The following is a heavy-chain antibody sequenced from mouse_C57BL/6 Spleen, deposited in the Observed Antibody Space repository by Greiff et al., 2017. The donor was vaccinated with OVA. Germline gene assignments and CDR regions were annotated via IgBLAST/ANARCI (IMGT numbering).Heavy chain of an antibody. CDR1: GYTFTGYC. Sequence: QVQLQQSGAELMKPGASVKLSCTATGYTFTGYCMSWVKQRPGHGLEWIGEILPGSGGTNYNETFKGKATFTEDTSSNTAYMQLSSLTTEDSGIEYWSTGTWRFAYWGQGTLVTVSA. CDR3: STGTWRFAY. J-gene: IGHJ3*01. V-gene: IGHV1-9*01. D-gene: IGHD4-1*01. CDR2: ILPGSGGT.